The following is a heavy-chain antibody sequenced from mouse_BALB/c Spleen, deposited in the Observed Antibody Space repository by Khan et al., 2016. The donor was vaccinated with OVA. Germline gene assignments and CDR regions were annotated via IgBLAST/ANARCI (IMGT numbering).Heavy chain of an antibody. CDR2: ISYSGST. V-gene: IGHV3-2*02. Sequence: EVQLQESGPGLVKPSQSLSLTCTVTGYSITSGYGWNWIRQFPGNKLEWMGYISYSGSTNYNPSLKSRIPITRDTAKNQFFLQLNSVTTEDTATYYCARTARIKYWGQGTTLTVSS. J-gene: IGHJ2*01. D-gene: IGHD1-2*01. CDR1: GYSITSGYG. CDR3: ARTARIKY.